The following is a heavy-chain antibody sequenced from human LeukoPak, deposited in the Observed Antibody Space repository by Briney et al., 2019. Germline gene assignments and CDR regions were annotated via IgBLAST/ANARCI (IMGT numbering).Heavy chain of an antibody. D-gene: IGHD2-15*01. CDR2: ISSSNTI. Sequence: GGSLRLSCAASGFSFSNYNMNWVRQAPGKGLEWISHISSSNTIYYADSVKCRFTISRDNAKNSLYLQMNSLGDEDTAVYYCARKLGYIDYWGQGTLVTVSS. J-gene: IGHJ4*02. V-gene: IGHV3-48*02. CDR1: GFSFSNYN. CDR3: ARKLGYIDY.